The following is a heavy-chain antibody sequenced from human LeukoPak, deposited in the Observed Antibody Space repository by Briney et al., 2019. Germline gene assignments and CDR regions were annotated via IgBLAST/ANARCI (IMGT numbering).Heavy chain of an antibody. CDR1: GYSFTDYY. J-gene: IGHJ5*02. V-gene: IGHV1-2*02. Sequence: ALGKVSCKTSGYSFTDYYMHWVRQAPGQGLEWMGWINPNSGGTSSAQKFQGRVTMTRDTSITTVDMEVNWLTSDDTAMYYCARADRLHGGPYLIGPWGQGTLVTVSS. CDR2: INPNSGGT. CDR3: ARADRLHGGPYLIGP. D-gene: IGHD3-16*01.